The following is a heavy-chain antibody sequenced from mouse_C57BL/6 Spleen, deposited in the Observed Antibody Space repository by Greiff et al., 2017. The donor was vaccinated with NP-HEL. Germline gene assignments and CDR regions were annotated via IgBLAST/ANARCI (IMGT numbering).Heavy chain of an antibody. D-gene: IGHD2-5*01. J-gene: IGHJ4*01. CDR1: GYTFTSYW. V-gene: IGHV1-55*01. Sequence: QVQLQQPGAELVKPGASVKMSCKASGYTFTSYWITWVKQRPGQGLEWIGDIYPGSGSTNYNEKFKSKATLTVDTSSSTAYMQLSSLTSEDSAVYYCARRSYYSNWRDAMDYWGQGTSVTVSS. CDR3: ARRSYYSNWRDAMDY. CDR2: IYPGSGST.